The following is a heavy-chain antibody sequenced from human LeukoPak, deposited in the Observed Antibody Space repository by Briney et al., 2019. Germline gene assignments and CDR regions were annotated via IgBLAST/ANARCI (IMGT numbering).Heavy chain of an antibody. CDR1: GFTFSTFA. D-gene: IGHD3-3*01. Sequence: GGSLRLSCAASGFTFSTFAMSWVRQAPGKGLEWVSAIGTAGDTYYPGSVKGRFTISRENAKNSLYLQMNSLRAGDTAVYYCARGSGDFWSGYYSFDYWGQGTLVTVSS. CDR2: IGTAGDT. J-gene: IGHJ4*02. V-gene: IGHV3-13*01. CDR3: ARGSGDFWSGYYSFDY.